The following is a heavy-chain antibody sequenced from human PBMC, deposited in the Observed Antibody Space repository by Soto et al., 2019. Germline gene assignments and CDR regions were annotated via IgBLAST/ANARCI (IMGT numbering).Heavy chain of an antibody. CDR2: ISYDGSNK. D-gene: IGHD3-22*01. CDR3: AKEGPYDTRAFDI. CDR1: GFTFSSYG. J-gene: IGHJ3*02. V-gene: IGHV3-30*18. Sequence: QVQLVESGGGVVQPGRSLRLSCAASGFTFSSYGMHWVRQAPGKGLEWVAVISYDGSNKYYADSVKGRFTISRDNSKNTLYLQMNSLSAEDTAVYYCAKEGPYDTRAFDIWGQGTMVTVSS.